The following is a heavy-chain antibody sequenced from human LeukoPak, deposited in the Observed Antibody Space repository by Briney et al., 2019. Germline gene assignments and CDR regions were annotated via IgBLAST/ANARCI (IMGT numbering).Heavy chain of an antibody. J-gene: IGHJ6*03. CDR3: ARTHYNYYYMDV. Sequence: GGSLRLSCAASGFFVSTNYMSWVRQAPGKGLEWVSLISTNERTHYADSVKGRFTISRGTSKNTVYLQISSLRTEDTAVYFCARTHYNYYYMDVWGKGATVTISS. CDR1: GFFVSTNY. CDR2: ISTNERT. V-gene: IGHV3-53*01.